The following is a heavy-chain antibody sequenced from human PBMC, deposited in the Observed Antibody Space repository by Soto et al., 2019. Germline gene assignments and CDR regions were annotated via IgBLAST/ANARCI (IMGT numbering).Heavy chain of an antibody. J-gene: IGHJ6*01. CDR1: GFTFSSYV. CDR2: ISYDGSNK. V-gene: IGHV3-30*18. Sequence: VGSLRLSCAASGFTFSSYVMHWVRQAPGKGLEWVAVISYDGSNKYYADSVKGRFTISRDNSKHTLFLQMNSLRPEDTAVYYCAKDLEGYCSSTSCYTYFGLDVWGQGTTVTVSS. CDR3: AKDLEGYCSSTSCYTYFGLDV. D-gene: IGHD2-2*01.